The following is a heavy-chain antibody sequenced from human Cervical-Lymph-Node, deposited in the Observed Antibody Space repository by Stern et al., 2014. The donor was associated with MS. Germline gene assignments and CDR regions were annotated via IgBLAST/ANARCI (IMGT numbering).Heavy chain of an antibody. V-gene: IGHV3-30*04. CDR3: ARGTGGGADNYYYGMDL. D-gene: IGHD3-16*01. CDR1: GFSFSSFA. Sequence: QVQLVESGGGVVQPGRSLTLSCAASGFSFSSFAMHWVRQAPGMGLYWVAVISYDETTKHFADSVKGRFTISRDNSKNTLYLQMNGLRPEDTAVFYCARGTGGGADNYYYGMDLWGQGTTVTVSS. J-gene: IGHJ6*02. CDR2: ISYDETTK.